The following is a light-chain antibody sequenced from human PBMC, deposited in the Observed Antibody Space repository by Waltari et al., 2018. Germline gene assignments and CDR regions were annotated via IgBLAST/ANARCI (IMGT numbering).Light chain of an antibody. CDR1: SPNIGAGYD. CDR3: QSFDRDLNAVL. J-gene: IGLJ2*01. CDR2: RDD. Sequence: QSVLTQPPSVSGAPGQSVTISCTGSSPNIGAGYDVHWYQQIPGSAPKVLIYRDDNRASGVPGRMSGSKAGTSASLSVTGVHVEDEADYFCQSFDRDLNAVLFGGGTKLTVL. V-gene: IGLV1-40*01.